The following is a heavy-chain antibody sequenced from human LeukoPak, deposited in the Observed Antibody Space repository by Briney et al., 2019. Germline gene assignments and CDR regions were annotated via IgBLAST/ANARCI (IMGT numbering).Heavy chain of an antibody. D-gene: IGHD3-10*01. CDR2: ISSSGSTI. Sequence: GGSLRLSCAASGFTFTNYGMNWVRQAPGKGLEWVSYISSSGSTIYYADSVKGRFTISRDNAKNSLYLQMNSLRAEDTAVYYCARDGKESYSALYYYYYMDVWGKGTTVTISS. CDR1: GFTFTNYG. V-gene: IGHV3-48*04. J-gene: IGHJ6*03. CDR3: ARDGKESYSALYYYYYMDV.